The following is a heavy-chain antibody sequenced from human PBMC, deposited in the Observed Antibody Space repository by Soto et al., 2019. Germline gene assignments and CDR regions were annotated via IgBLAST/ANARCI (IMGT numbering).Heavy chain of an antibody. J-gene: IGHJ6*03. CDR2: ICGRGTST. CDR1: GFTFRSYA. D-gene: IGHD3-16*01. CDR3: AKSGWDDVTVPYMDV. Sequence: EVQLLESGGGLVQPGGSLRLSCGASGFTFRSYAMGWVRQAPGKGLEWVSSICGRGTSTYYAASVKGRFTISRDNFRNTLYLEMNSLRAEDTAVYYCAKSGWDDVTVPYMDVWGKGTTVTVSS. V-gene: IGHV3-23*01.